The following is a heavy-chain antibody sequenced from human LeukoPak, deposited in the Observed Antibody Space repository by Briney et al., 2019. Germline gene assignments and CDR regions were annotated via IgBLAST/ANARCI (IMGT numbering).Heavy chain of an antibody. Sequence: ASVKVSCKASGYNFISYAMHWVRQAPRQSLEWMGWIHTDNGDTKYSHYFLGRVTIIRDTSANTAYMELSSLRSEDTAVYYCARDRVVGLAPFDPWGQGTLVTVSS. CDR2: IHTDNGDT. V-gene: IGHV1-3*04. D-gene: IGHD2-15*01. CDR1: GYNFISYA. CDR3: ARDRVVGLAPFDP. J-gene: IGHJ5*02.